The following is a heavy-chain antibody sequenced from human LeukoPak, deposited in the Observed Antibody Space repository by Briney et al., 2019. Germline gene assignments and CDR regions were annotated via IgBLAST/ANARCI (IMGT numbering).Heavy chain of an antibody. V-gene: IGHV3-48*04. CDR2: ITSSSSTI. CDR3: ARSVGHFDY. J-gene: IGHJ4*02. Sequence: GGSLRLSCAASGFTFNIYSMNWVRQAPGKGLEWVSYITSSSSTIYYADSVKGRFTISRDDAKNSLYLQMNSLRAEDTAVYYCARSVGHFDYWGQGTLVTVSA. CDR1: GFTFNIYS.